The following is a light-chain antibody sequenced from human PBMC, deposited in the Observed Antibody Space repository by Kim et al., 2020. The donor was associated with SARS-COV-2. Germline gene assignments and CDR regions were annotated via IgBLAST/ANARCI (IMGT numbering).Light chain of an antibody. CDR2: FAS. V-gene: IGKV1-39*01. J-gene: IGKJ2*01. Sequence: SASVGDRVTITCRASQSISNHLNWYQLKPGKAPKLLIYFASSLQSGVPSRFTGSGSGTDFTLTISSLQPEDFATYYCQQSSSTSKTFGQGTKLEI. CDR1: QSISNH. CDR3: QQSSSTSKT.